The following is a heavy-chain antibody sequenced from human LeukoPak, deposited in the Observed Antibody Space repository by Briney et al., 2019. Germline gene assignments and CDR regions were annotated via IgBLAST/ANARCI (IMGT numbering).Heavy chain of an antibody. V-gene: IGHV4-59*01. CDR1: GGSISGYY. Sequence: SETLSLTCTVSGGSISGYYWSWIRQPPGKGLEWIGYIFYSGSTNYNPSLKSRVTVSVDTSKSQFSLKLSSVTAADTAVYYCARDKYGATDYFDYWGQGTLVIVSS. J-gene: IGHJ4*02. D-gene: IGHD4/OR15-4a*01. CDR3: ARDKYGATDYFDY. CDR2: IFYSGST.